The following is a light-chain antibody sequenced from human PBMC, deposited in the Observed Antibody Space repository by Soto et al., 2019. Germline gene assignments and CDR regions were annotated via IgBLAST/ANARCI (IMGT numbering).Light chain of an antibody. CDR3: CSRAGSSSWV. CDR1: SSDFGTYNL. CDR2: EGT. V-gene: IGLV2-23*01. Sequence: QSALTQPASVSGSPGQSITISCTGKSSDFGTYNLVSWYQQYPGKAPKLIIYEGTNRPPGVSDRFAGSEYGNTASLTISGLQTEDEADYYCCSRAGSSSWVFGGGTKLTVL. J-gene: IGLJ3*02.